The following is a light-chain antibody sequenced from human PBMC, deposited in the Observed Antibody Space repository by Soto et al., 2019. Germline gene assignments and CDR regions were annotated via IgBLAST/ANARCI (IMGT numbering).Light chain of an antibody. CDR1: QSVSSN. CDR2: DAS. Sequence: EIVMTQSPATLSVSPGERVTLSCRASQSVSSNLAWYQQKPGQAPRLLIYDASTRATGIPARFSGSGSGTEFTLTISSLQSEDFAVYYCQQYTNWRTFGQGTKVDIK. V-gene: IGKV3-15*01. CDR3: QQYTNWRT. J-gene: IGKJ1*01.